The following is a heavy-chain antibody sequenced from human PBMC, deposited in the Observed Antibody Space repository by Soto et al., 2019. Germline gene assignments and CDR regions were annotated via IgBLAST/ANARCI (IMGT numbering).Heavy chain of an antibody. J-gene: IGHJ6*02. CDR3: ARDYRVIAAYYYYGMDV. V-gene: IGHV1-69*13. CDR2: IIPIFGTA. D-gene: IGHD6-6*01. CDR1: GGTFSSYA. Sequence: ASVKVSCKASGGTFSSYAISWVRQAPGQGLEWMGGIIPIFGTANYAQKFQGRVTITADESTSTAYMELSSLRSEDTAVYYCARDYRVIAAYYYYGMDVWGQGTTVTVLL.